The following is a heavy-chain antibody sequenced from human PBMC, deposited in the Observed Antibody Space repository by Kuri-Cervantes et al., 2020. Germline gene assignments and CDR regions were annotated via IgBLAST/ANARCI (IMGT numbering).Heavy chain of an antibody. V-gene: IGHV3-23*01. CDR1: GFTFSSYA. CDR3: ANDPGSSSGWFGYYYYYYMDV. D-gene: IGHD6-19*01. Sequence: GGSLRLSCAASGFTFSSYAMSWVRQAPGKGLEWVSAISGSGGSTYYADSVKGRFTISRDNTKNTLYLQMNSLRAEDTAVYYCANDPGSSSGWFGYYYYYYMDVWGKGTTVTVSS. J-gene: IGHJ6*03. CDR2: ISGSGGST.